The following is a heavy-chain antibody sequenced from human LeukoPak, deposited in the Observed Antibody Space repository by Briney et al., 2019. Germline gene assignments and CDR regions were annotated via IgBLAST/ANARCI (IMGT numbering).Heavy chain of an antibody. J-gene: IGHJ6*02. D-gene: IGHD6-6*01. V-gene: IGHV3-7*03. CDR2: IKEDGSEK. Sequence: PGGSLRLSCAASGFIFSNYWMSWVRQAPGKGLEWVANIKEDGSEKHYVDSAKGRFTISRDNAKNSLYLQMNSLRAEDTAVYYCARDAGAGIAARYYYGMDVWGQGTTVTVSS. CDR1: GFIFSNYW. CDR3: ARDAGAGIAARYYYGMDV.